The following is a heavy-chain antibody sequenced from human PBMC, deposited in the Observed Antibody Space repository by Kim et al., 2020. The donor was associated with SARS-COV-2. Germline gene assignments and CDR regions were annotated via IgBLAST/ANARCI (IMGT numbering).Heavy chain of an antibody. CDR1: GFTFSDYY. D-gene: IGHD2-2*01. J-gene: IGHJ6*02. CDR2: ISSSGSTI. CDR3: ARDGEYCSSTSCWYYYYYGMDV. Sequence: GGSLRLSCAASGFTFSDYYMSWIRQAPGKGLEWVSYISSSGSTIYYADSVKGRFTISRDNAKNSLYLRMNSLRAEDTAVYYCARDGEYCSSTSCWYYYYYGMDVWGQGTTVNVSS. V-gene: IGHV3-11*04.